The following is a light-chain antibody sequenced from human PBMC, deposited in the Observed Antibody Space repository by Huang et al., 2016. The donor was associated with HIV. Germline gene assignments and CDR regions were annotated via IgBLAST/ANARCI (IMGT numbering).Light chain of an antibody. J-gene: IGKJ2*01. V-gene: IGKV1-39*01. CDR2: GAS. CDR3: QQSHSIPHT. Sequence: DIQMTQSPSSLSASVGDRVTITCRTSDNLANSLNWYQQKSGAAPVLLIYGASNQQSGVSSIVSGGGSGTDFTLTITNLRPKDFATYYCQQSHSIPHTFGQGTRLE. CDR1: DNLANS.